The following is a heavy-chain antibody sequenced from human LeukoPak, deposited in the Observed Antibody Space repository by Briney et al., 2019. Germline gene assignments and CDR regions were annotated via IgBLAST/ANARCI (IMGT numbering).Heavy chain of an antibody. CDR1: GGTFSSYA. J-gene: IGHJ5*02. V-gene: IGHV1-69*04. D-gene: IGHD6-13*01. CDR2: IIPIFGIA. Sequence: ASVKVSCKASGGTFSSYAISWVRQAPGQGLEWMGRIIPIFGIANYAQKFQGRVTITADKSTSTAYMELSSLRSEDTAVYNCARENYSSSWANWFDPWGQGTLVTVSS. CDR3: ARENYSSSWANWFDP.